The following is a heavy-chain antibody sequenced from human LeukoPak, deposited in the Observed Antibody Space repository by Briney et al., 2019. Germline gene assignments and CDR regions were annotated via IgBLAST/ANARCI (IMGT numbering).Heavy chain of an antibody. Sequence: SVKVSCKASGGTFSSYAISWVRQAPGQGLEWMGRIIPIFGTANYAQKFQGRVTITTDESTSTAYMELSSLRSEDTAVYYCARLCSGGSCLDYWGQGTLVAVSS. CDR2: IIPIFGTA. V-gene: IGHV1-69*05. CDR3: ARLCSGGSCLDY. D-gene: IGHD2-15*01. J-gene: IGHJ4*02. CDR1: GGTFSSYA.